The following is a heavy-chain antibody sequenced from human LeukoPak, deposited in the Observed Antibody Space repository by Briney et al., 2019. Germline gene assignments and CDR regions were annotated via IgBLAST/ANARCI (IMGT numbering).Heavy chain of an antibody. J-gene: IGHJ5*02. Sequence: RSSETLSLTCTVSGASIGTYYWSWIRQPPGKGLEWIGYIYESGRTNYNPSLRSRVTISVDTSKNQISLKLTSVTAADTAVYYCASGIAAAGTGWFDPWGQGTLVTVSS. CDR2: IYESGRT. V-gene: IGHV4-59*08. D-gene: IGHD6-13*01. CDR3: ASGIAAAGTGWFDP. CDR1: GASIGTYY.